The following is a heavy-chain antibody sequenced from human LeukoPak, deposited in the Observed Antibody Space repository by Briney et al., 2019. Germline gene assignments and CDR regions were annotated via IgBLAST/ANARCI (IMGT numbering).Heavy chain of an antibody. J-gene: IGHJ4*02. Sequence: SETLSLTCTVSGGSISSSSYYWGWIRQPPGKGLEWIGSIYYSGSTYYNPSLKSRVTISVDTSKNQFSLKLSSVTAADTAVYYCARGSGSYYFLVYWGQGTLVTVSS. CDR1: GGSISSSSYY. CDR3: ARGSGSYYFLVY. D-gene: IGHD1-26*01. V-gene: IGHV4-39*01. CDR2: IYYSGST.